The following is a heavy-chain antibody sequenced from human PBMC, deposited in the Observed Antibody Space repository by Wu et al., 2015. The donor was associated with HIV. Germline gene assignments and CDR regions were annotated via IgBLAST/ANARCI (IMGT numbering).Heavy chain of an antibody. CDR1: GDGFTNYY. V-gene: IGHV1-46*03. CDR2: IYPPDGST. J-gene: IGHJ3*02. Sequence: QVHLVQFGGEVKKPGSSVKVTCKASGDGFTNYYIHWVRQAPGQRLEWMGLIYPPDGSTSYPQNFQGGVTMTRDTSTSTVYMELTSLRFEDTAIYYCTRGQRLIRGAFDIWGQGTTVIVSS. CDR3: TRGQRLIRGAFDI. D-gene: IGHD6-25*01.